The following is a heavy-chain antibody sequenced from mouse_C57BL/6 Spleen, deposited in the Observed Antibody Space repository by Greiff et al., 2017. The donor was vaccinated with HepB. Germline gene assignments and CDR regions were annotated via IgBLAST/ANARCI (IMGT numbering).Heavy chain of an antibody. CDR1: GFSLSTFGMG. V-gene: IGHV8-8*01. J-gene: IGHJ3*01. CDR3: ARNYYYGSSYDWFAY. D-gene: IGHD1-1*01. CDR2: IWWDDDK. Sequence: QVTLKVSGPGILQPSQTLSLTCSFSGFSLSTFGMGVGWIRQPSGKGLEWLAHIWWDDDKYYNPALKSRLTISKDTPKNQVFLKIANVDTADTATYYCARNYYYGSSYDWFAYWGQGTLVTVSA.